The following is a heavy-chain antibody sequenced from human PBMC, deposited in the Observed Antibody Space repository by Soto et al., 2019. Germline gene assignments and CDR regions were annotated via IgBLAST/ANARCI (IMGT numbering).Heavy chain of an antibody. CDR1: GGSMSSGDYY. Sequence: PLSLTCTDSGGSMSSGDYYWSWIRQPPGKGLEWIGYIYYSGSTYYRPSLESRMHMSLDATRNHYSLRLTSVTAADTAVYFCDSAPVGLDTISYFDYWGQGKLVTGSS. CDR2: IYYSGST. D-gene: IGHD3-3*01. V-gene: IGHV4-30-4*01. J-gene: IGHJ4*02. CDR3: DSAPVGLDTISYFDY.